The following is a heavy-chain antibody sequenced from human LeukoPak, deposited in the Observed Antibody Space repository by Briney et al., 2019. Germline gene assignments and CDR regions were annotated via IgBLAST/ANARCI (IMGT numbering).Heavy chain of an antibody. D-gene: IGHD6-19*01. CDR3: ARPANRAVAGASVDY. CDR2: ISSSSSYI. J-gene: IGHJ4*02. V-gene: IGHV3-21*01. CDR1: GFTFSSYS. Sequence: GGSLRLSCAASGFTFSSYSLNWVRQAPGKGLEWVSSISSSSSYIYYADSVKGRFTISRDNAKNSLYLQMNSLRAEDTAVYYCARPANRAVAGASVDYWGQGTLVTVSS.